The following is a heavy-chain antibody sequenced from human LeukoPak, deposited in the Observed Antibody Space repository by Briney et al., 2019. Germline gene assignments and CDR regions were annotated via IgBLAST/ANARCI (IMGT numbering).Heavy chain of an antibody. D-gene: IGHD7-27*01. Sequence: GGSLRLSCAVSGFTVSNSYMSWVCQAPGKGLECVSLIYSGGTTFYADSVKGRFTISRDKSKNTLCLQMNSLRVEDTAVYYCARAPGTSWGYQFDYWGQGTLVTVSS. V-gene: IGHV3-66*01. J-gene: IGHJ4*02. CDR1: GFTVSNSY. CDR2: IYSGGTT. CDR3: ARAPGTSWGYQFDY.